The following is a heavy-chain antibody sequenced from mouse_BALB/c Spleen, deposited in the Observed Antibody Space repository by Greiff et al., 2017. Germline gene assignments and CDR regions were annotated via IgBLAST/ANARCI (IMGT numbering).Heavy chain of an antibody. CDR1: GFTFSDYY. Sequence: EVQGVESGGGLVKPGGSLKLSCAASGFTFSDYYMYWVRQTPEKRLEWVATISDGGSYTYYPDSVKGRFTISRDNAKNNLYLQMSSLKSEDTAMYYCAREVRRRAMDYWGQGTSVTVSS. J-gene: IGHJ4*01. CDR3: AREVRRRAMDY. V-gene: IGHV5-4*02. D-gene: IGHD2-14*01. CDR2: ISDGGSYT.